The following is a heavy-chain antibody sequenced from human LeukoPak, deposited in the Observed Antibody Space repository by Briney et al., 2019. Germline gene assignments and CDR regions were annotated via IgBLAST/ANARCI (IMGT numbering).Heavy chain of an antibody. D-gene: IGHD4-17*01. V-gene: IGHV4-39*01. CDR3: ARRLNLPADDGDYWRFDV. CDR2: VYYSGGT. Sequence: SETLSLTCSISGVSISRSFYYWGWIRQPPGKRLEWIGNVYYSGGTYYNPSLKSRVSMSVDTSQNQFSLTLTSVTAADTAVYFCARRLNLPADDGDYWRFDVWGQGRRVTVSS. CDR1: GVSISRSFYY. J-gene: IGHJ3*01.